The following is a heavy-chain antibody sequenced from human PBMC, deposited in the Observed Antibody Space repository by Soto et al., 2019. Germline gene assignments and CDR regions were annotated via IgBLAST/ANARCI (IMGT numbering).Heavy chain of an antibody. V-gene: IGHV1-46*03. D-gene: IGHD3-9*01. CDR2: INPSGGGT. Sequence: GASVKVSCKASGYTFTSYYMRCVRQAPGQGLEWMGIINPSGGGTSYAQKFQGRVTMTRDTSTSTVYMELSSLRSEDTAVYYCARGGQLRYLDWLLDYWGQGTLVTVS. CDR3: ARGGQLRYLDWLLDY. CDR1: GYTFTSYY. J-gene: IGHJ4*02.